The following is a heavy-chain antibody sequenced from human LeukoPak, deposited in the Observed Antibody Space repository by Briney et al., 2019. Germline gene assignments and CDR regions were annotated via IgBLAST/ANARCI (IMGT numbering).Heavy chain of an antibody. CDR3: ARSSGFDAFDI. CDR1: GGSISSYY. Sequence: SETLSLTCTVSGGSISSYYWSWIRQPPGKGLEWIGYIYYSGSTYYNPSLKSRVTISVDTSKNQFSLKLSSVTAADTAVYYCARSSGFDAFDIWGQGTMVTVSS. D-gene: IGHD3-22*01. J-gene: IGHJ3*02. V-gene: IGHV4-59*04. CDR2: IYYSGST.